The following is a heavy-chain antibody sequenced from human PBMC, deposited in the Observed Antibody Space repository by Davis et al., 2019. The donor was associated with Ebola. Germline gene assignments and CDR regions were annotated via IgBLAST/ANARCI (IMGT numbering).Heavy chain of an antibody. Sequence: GESLKISCAGSEFSVTNNYMSWVRQAPGKGLEWVSVIYSGGNTSYADSVKGRSTHSRASSKNTLDLQMDSLRAEDTAVYVCAGDPGLANGMDVWGKGTTVTVSS. CDR1: EFSVTNNY. CDR2: IYSGGNT. D-gene: IGHD3-16*01. V-gene: IGHV3-53*01. CDR3: AGDPGLANGMDV. J-gene: IGHJ6*04.